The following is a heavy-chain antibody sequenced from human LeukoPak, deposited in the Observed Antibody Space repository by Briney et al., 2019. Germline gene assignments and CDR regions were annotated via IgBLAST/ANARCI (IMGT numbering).Heavy chain of an antibody. CDR1: GFTFSSYS. Sequence: PGGSLRLSCAASGFTFSSYSMNWVRQAPGKGLECISYISESGSAIYYADSVKGRFTISRDNAKNSLSLQMNSLRAEDTAVYYCARGTYYDSSGYHFDYWGQGTLVTVSS. J-gene: IGHJ4*02. CDR3: ARGTYYDSSGYHFDY. D-gene: IGHD3-22*01. V-gene: IGHV3-48*01. CDR2: ISESGSAI.